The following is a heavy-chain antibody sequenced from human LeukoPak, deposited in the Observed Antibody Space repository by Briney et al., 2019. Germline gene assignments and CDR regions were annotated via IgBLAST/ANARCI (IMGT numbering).Heavy chain of an antibody. CDR1: GYSISSGYY. J-gene: IGHJ3*02. CDR3: ARVSLGSVTAAFDI. Sequence: SETLSLTCTVSGYSISSGYYWGWIRQPPGKGLEWIGSIYHSGSTYYNPSLKSRVTISVDTSKNQFSLKLSSVTAADTAVYYCARVSLGSVTAAFDIWGQGTMVTVSS. V-gene: IGHV4-38-2*02. CDR2: IYHSGST. D-gene: IGHD3-10*01.